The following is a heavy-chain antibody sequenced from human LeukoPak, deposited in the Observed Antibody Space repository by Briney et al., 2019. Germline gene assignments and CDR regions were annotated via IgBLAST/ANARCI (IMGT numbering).Heavy chain of an antibody. CDR3: ARERDGGFFDY. CDR1: GLIFRSYW. Sequence: GGSLRLSCEVSGLIFRSYWMSWVRQAPGKGLEWVANINQDGSEKYFVDSVRGRFTISRDNAKNLLHLQMNTLRAEDTAVYYCARERDGGFFDYWGQGTLVTVSS. CDR2: INQDGSEK. J-gene: IGHJ4*02. V-gene: IGHV3-7*01. D-gene: IGHD5-24*01.